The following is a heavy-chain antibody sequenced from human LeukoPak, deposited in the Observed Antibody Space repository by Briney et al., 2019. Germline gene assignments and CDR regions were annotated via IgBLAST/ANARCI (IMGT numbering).Heavy chain of an antibody. J-gene: IGHJ3*02. Sequence: PSEALSLTCTVSAYSISSGYYWGWIRQSPGKGLEWIGSIYHSGSTFYNPSLKSRATISVGTSKNQFSLKLSSVTAADTAVYYCAREGELLHDAFDIWGQGTMVTVSS. CDR1: AYSISSGYY. D-gene: IGHD1-26*01. CDR3: AREGELLHDAFDI. V-gene: IGHV4-38-2*02. CDR2: IYHSGST.